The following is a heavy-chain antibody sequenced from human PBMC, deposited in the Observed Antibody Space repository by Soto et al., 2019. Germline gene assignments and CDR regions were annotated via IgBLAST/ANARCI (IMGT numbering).Heavy chain of an antibody. V-gene: IGHV4-59*08. CDR1: GGSISSYY. CDR3: ARGFVSSGWYSLFDY. J-gene: IGHJ4*02. D-gene: IGHD6-19*01. CDR2: IYYSGST. Sequence: QVQLQESGPGLVKPSETLSLTCTVSGGSISSYYWSWIRQPPGKGLEWIGYIYYSGSTNYNPSLKSRVTISVDTSKTQFSLKLSSVTAADTAVYYCARGFVSSGWYSLFDYWGQGTLVTVSS.